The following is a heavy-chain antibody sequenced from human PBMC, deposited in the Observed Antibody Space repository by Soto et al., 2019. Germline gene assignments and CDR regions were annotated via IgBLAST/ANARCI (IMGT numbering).Heavy chain of an antibody. J-gene: IGHJ4*02. D-gene: IGHD1-26*01. Sequence: QVQLVESGGGVVQPGRSLRLSCAASGFTFSSYGMHWVRQAPGKGLEWVAVIWYDGSNKYHADSVKGRFTISRDNSQNTLYLQMNSLRAEDTAVYYCARDLSGSLDHWGQGTLVTVSS. CDR1: GFTFSSYG. CDR2: IWYDGSNK. V-gene: IGHV3-33*01. CDR3: ARDLSGSLDH.